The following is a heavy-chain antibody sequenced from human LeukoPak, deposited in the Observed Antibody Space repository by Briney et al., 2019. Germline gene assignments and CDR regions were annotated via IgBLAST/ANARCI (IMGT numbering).Heavy chain of an antibody. CDR3: ARQGVLRYFDWLLPIDY. CDR1: GGSISSSSYY. J-gene: IGHJ4*02. V-gene: IGHV4-39*01. D-gene: IGHD3-9*01. CDR2: IYYSGST. Sequence: PSETLSLTCTVSGGSISSSSYYWGWIRQPPGKGLEWILSIYYSGSTYYNPSLKSRVTISVDTSKNQFSLKLSSVTAADTAVYYCARQGVLRYFDWLLPIDYWGQGTLVTVSS.